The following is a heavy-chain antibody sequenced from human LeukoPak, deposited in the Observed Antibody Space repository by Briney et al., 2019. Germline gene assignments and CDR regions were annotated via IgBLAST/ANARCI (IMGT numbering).Heavy chain of an antibody. CDR1: GFTFSSYS. V-gene: IGHV3-48*04. CDR3: ARLMIWNYDGFDY. J-gene: IGHJ4*02. CDR2: ISSSSSTI. Sequence: PGGSLRLSCAASGFTFSSYSMNWVRQAPGKGLEWVSYISSSSSTIYYADSVKGRFTISRDNAKNSLYLQMNSLRAEDTAVYYCARLMIWNYDGFDYWGQGTLVTVSS. D-gene: IGHD1-7*01.